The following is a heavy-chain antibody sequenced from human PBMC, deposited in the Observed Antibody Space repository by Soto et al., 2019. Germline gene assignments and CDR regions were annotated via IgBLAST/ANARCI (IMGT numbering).Heavy chain of an antibody. CDR1: GGSISSSNW. V-gene: IGHV4-4*02. D-gene: IGHD1-26*01. CDR3: ARYFSGSYAAFEY. J-gene: IGHJ4*02. CDR2: SYHSGST. Sequence: QVQLQESGPGLVKPSGTLSLTCAVSGGSISSSNWWSWVRQPPGNGLEWIGDSYHSGSTNYNTSLKSRVTISVDKSKNQFSLKLSSVTAADTAVYYCARYFSGSYAAFEYWGQGTLVTVSS.